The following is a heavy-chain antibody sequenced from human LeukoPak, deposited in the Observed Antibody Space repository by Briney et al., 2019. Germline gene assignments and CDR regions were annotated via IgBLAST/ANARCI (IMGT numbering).Heavy chain of an antibody. CDR1: GFTFSGYG. V-gene: IGHV3-30*02. D-gene: IGHD2-2*01. Sequence: QSGGSLRLSCAASGFTFSGYGMHWVRQAPGKGLEWVAFIRYDGSNKYYADSVKGRFTISRDNSKNTLYLQMNSLSAEDMAVYYCAKVRSYQLPIDYWGQGTLVTVSS. J-gene: IGHJ4*02. CDR3: AKVRSYQLPIDY. CDR2: IRYDGSNK.